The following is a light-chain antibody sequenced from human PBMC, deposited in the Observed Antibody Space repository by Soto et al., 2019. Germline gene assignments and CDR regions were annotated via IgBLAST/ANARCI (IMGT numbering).Light chain of an antibody. J-gene: IGKJ5*01. V-gene: IGKV1-33*01. Sequence: DIQMTQSPSTLSGSVGDRVTITCQASQGISNYLNWYQQKPGKAPKLLIYDASNLETGVPSRFSGSGSGTEFTFTISSPQPEDIATYYCQQYDNFLAFGQGTRLEIK. CDR2: DAS. CDR3: QQYDNFLA. CDR1: QGISNY.